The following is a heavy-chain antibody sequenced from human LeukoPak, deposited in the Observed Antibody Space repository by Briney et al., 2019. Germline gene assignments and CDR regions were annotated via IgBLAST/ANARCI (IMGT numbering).Heavy chain of an antibody. CDR2: VYYTVST. D-gene: IGHD5-24*01. V-gene: IGHV4-39*07. Sequence: SETLSLTCTVSGGSLSSSSYYWGWIRQPPGKGREWSGRVYYTVSTYYNPTLKSRVTISVDTSKNQSSLKLSSVTAADPAVYYCASEMATKDAFDIWGQGTMVTVSS. J-gene: IGHJ3*02. CDR1: GGSLSSSSYY. CDR3: ASEMATKDAFDI.